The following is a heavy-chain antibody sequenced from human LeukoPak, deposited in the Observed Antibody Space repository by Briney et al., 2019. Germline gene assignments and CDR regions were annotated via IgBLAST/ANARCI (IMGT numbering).Heavy chain of an antibody. V-gene: IGHV4-34*01. D-gene: IGHD3-10*01. CDR2: INHSGST. Sequence: PSETLSLNCAVYGGSFSSYYWSWIRQPPGKGLEWIGEINHSGSTNYNPSLKSRVTISVDTSKNQFSLKLSSVTAADTAVYYCARGKGTYSFYMDVWGKGTTVTVSS. J-gene: IGHJ6*03. CDR1: GGSFSSYY. CDR3: ARGKGTYSFYMDV.